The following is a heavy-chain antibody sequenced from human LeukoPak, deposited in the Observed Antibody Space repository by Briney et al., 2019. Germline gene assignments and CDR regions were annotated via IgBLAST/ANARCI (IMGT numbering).Heavy chain of an antibody. CDR2: IKQDGSEK. V-gene: IGHV3-7*03. J-gene: IGHJ4*02. CDR3: ATSRSFDY. CDR1: EFTFSSYS. Sequence: GGSLRLSCAASEFTFSSYSMNWVRQAPGKGLEWVANIKQDGSEKYYVDSVKSRFTISRDNAKSSLFLQMNSLRAEDTAVYYCATSRSFDYWGQGTLVTVSS.